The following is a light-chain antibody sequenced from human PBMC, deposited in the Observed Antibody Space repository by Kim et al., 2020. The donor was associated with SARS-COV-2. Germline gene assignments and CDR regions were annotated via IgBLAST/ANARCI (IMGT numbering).Light chain of an antibody. J-gene: IGLJ2*01. V-gene: IGLV2-23*02. Sequence: GQSITVSGNGSSTEVGSCNLVSWYQHHPGKAPKVIIYEVSKRPSWVSKRFSGSKSGNTASLTISGLQAEDEAVYHCCSYGGGSTWLFGGGTQLTVL. CDR2: EVS. CDR3: CSYGGGSTWL. CDR1: STEVGSCNL.